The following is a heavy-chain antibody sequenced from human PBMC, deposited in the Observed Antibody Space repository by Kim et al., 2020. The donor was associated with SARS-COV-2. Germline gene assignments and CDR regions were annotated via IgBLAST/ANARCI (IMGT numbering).Heavy chain of an antibody. CDR2: ISAYNGNT. Sequence: ASVKVSCKASGYTFTSYGISWVRQAPGQGLEWMGWISAYNGNTNYAQKLQGRVTMTTDTSTSTAYMELRSLRSDDTAVYYCARAPDILRFLEWLGNYYYGMDVWGQGTTVTVSS. J-gene: IGHJ6*02. D-gene: IGHD3-3*01. CDR3: ARAPDILRFLEWLGNYYYGMDV. V-gene: IGHV1-18*01. CDR1: GYTFTSYG.